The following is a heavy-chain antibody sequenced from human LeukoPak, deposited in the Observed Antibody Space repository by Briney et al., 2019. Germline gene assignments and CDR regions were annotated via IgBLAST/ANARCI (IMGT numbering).Heavy chain of an antibody. V-gene: IGHV1-69*05. CDR1: GGTFSSYA. J-gene: IGHJ4*02. D-gene: IGHD5-24*01. CDR3: ARSGRWLQLGHFDY. CDR2: IIPIFGTA. Sequence: ASVKVSCKASGGTFSSYAISWVRQAPGQGLEWMGGIIPIFGTANYAQKFQGRVTITTDEPTSTAYMELSSLRSEDTAVYYCARSGRWLQLGHFDYWGQGTLVTVSS.